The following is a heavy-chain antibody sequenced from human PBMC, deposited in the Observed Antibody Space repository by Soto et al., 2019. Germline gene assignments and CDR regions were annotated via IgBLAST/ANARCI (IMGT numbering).Heavy chain of an antibody. D-gene: IGHD1-26*01. CDR2: IYYSGST. J-gene: IGHJ6*02. CDR3: ARAHITRGVNYYYGMDV. Sequence: SETLSLTCTVSGGSISSGGYYWSSIRQHPGKGLEWIGCIYYSGSTYYNPSLKSRVTISVDTSKNQFSLKLSSVTAADTAVYYCARAHITRGVNYYYGMDVWGQGTTVT. V-gene: IGHV4-31*03. CDR1: GGSISSGGYY.